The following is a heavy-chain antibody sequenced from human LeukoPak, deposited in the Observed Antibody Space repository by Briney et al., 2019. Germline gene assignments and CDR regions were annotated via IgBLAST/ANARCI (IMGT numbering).Heavy chain of an antibody. J-gene: IGHJ4*02. CDR2: TGTAADT. Sequence: GGSLRLSCAASGFTFSSYNMHWVRQATGKGLEWVSATGTAADTYYPGSVKGRFTISRENAKNSLYLQMNSLRAGDTAVYYCARGRWYYGTSTYYPFDYWGQGTLVTVSS. CDR3: ARGRWYYGTSTYYPFDY. CDR1: GFTFSSYN. V-gene: IGHV3-13*04. D-gene: IGHD3-22*01.